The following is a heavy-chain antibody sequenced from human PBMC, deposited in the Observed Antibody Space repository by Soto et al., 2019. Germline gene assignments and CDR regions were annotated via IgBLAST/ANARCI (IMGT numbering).Heavy chain of an antibody. D-gene: IGHD1-26*01. Sequence: GPSVKVSCKASGYTFTSYYMHWVRQAPGQGLEWMGIINPSGGSTSYAQKFQGRVTMTRDTSTSTVYMELSSLRSEDTAVYYCAREFKGLGSSGSYLRYYGMDVWGQGTTVTVSS. CDR2: INPSGGST. J-gene: IGHJ6*02. CDR3: AREFKGLGSSGSYLRYYGMDV. V-gene: IGHV1-46*01. CDR1: GYTFTSYY.